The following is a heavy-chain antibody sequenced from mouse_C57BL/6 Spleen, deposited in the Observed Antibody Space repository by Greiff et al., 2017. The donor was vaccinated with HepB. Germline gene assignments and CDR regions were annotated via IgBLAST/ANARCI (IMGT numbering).Heavy chain of an antibody. CDR2: INPGSGGT. D-gene: IGHD3-2*02. V-gene: IGHV1-54*01. J-gene: IGHJ4*01. CDR1: GYAFTNYL. CDR3: ARSRSGYPKDY. Sequence: VQLQQSGAELVRPGTSVKVSCKASGYAFTNYLIEWVKQRPGQGLEWIGVINPGSGGTNYNEKFKGKATLTADKSSSTAYMQLSSLTSEDSAVYFCARSRSGYPKDYWGQGTSVTVSS.